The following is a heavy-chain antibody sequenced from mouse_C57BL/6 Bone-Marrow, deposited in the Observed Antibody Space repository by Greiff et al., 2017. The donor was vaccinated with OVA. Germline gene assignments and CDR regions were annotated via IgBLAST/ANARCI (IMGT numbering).Heavy chain of an antibody. D-gene: IGHD1-1*02. J-gene: IGHJ2*01. CDR2: ISDGGSYT. Sequence: EVMLVESGGGLVKPGGSLKLSCAASGFTFSSYAMSWVRQTPEKRLEWVATISDGGSYTYYPDNVKGRFTISRDNAKNNLYLQMSHLKSEDTAMYYCARDQLSDYWGQGTTLTVSS. V-gene: IGHV5-4*01. CDR3: ARDQLSDY. CDR1: GFTFSSYA.